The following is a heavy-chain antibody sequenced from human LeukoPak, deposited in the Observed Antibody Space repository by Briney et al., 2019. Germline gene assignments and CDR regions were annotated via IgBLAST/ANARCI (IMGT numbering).Heavy chain of an antibody. CDR3: ARPVVAATTPDTFDI. Sequence: GSLRLSCAASGFTFSDYYMSWIRQAPGKGLEWVSYISSGGRTIYYADSVKGRFTMSRDNAKNSLYLQMNSLRAEDTAVYYCARPVVAATTPDTFDIWGQGTMVTVSS. CDR1: GFTFSDYY. J-gene: IGHJ3*02. CDR2: ISSGGRTI. V-gene: IGHV3-11*04. D-gene: IGHD2-15*01.